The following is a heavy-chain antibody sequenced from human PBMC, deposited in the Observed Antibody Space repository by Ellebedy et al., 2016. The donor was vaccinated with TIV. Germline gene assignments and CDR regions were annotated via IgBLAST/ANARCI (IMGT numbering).Heavy chain of an antibody. CDR3: AKDLGDYFSSRSGGMDV. CDR2: NIPSLGRT. V-gene: IGHV1-69*10. Sequence: AASVTVSCKASGGTFSRYDLNWVRQAPGQGREWMGGNIPSLGRTVYAQKFQGRVTIIADESTSTVDIEVSSLRFEDTAVYYCAKDLGDYFSSRSGGMDVWGQGTTVTVSS. J-gene: IGHJ6*02. D-gene: IGHD3-10*01. CDR1: GGTFSRYD.